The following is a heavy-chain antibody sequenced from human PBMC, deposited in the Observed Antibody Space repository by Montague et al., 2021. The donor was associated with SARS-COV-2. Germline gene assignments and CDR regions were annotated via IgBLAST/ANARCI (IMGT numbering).Heavy chain of an antibody. CDR1: GFSITTSTMG. Sequence: PALVKPTQTLTLTCTFSGFSITTSTMGVGWIRQPPGKALEWLALIYWGDEKRFSPSLKSRLTIAKDASKNQVVLTMTNMDPVDTATYYCAHRDSGRIAAAGFDYWGQGTLVTVSS. D-gene: IGHD6-13*01. CDR3: AHRDSGRIAAAGFDY. J-gene: IGHJ4*02. CDR2: IYWGDEK. V-gene: IGHV2-5*02.